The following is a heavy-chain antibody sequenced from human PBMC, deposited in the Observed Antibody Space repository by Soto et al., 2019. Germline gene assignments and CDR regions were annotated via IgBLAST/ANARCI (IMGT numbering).Heavy chain of an antibody. CDR1: GGSISSYY. D-gene: IGHD6-19*01. Sequence: SDTLSPTCTVFGGSISSYYWSWIRQPPGKGLEWIGYIYYSGSTNYNPSLKSRVTISVDTSKNQFSLKLSSVTAADTAVYCCARTIAVAGDYFDYWGQGTQVTVSS. CDR3: ARTIAVAGDYFDY. V-gene: IGHV4-59*08. CDR2: IYYSGST. J-gene: IGHJ4*02.